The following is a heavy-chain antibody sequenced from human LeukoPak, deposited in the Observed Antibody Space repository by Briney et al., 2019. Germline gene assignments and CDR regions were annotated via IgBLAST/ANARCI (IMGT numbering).Heavy chain of an antibody. D-gene: IGHD1-26*01. Sequence: ASVKVSCKASGYTFTSYDISWVRQAPGQGLEWMGWISAYNGNTNYAQKLQGRLTVTTDTSTSTAYMELRSLRSDDTAVYYCARVSYPGHYMKHYYYYYYMDVWGKGTTVTISS. CDR3: ARVSYPGHYMKHYYYYYYMDV. CDR2: ISAYNGNT. CDR1: GYTFTSYD. J-gene: IGHJ6*03. V-gene: IGHV1-18*01.